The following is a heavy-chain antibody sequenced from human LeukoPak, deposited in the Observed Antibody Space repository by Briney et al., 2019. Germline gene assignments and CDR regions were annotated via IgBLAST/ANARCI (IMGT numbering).Heavy chain of an antibody. CDR1: ESTFADYG. Sequence: GGSLRLSCKDSESTFADYGMSWVRQTPGKGLEWVSGINWKGDNTAYADSVKGRFTISRDNAKNSLYLQMTSLRAEDTALYYCARDLGASWYSLGSWGQGTLVAVSS. V-gene: IGHV3-20*04. CDR3: ARDLGASWYSLGS. J-gene: IGHJ4*02. D-gene: IGHD6-13*01. CDR2: INWKGDNT.